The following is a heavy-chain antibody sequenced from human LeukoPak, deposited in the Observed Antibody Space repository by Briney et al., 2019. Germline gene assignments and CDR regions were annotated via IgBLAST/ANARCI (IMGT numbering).Heavy chain of an antibody. CDR3: ARAMSSYSSGWYWDY. Sequence: ASVKVSCKASGHTFTVYYMHWVRQAPGQGLEWMGWINPNSGGTNYAQKFQGWVTMTRDTSISTAYMELSRLRSDDTAVYYCARAMSSYSSGWYWDYWGQGTLVTVSS. V-gene: IGHV1-2*04. J-gene: IGHJ4*02. D-gene: IGHD6-19*01. CDR2: INPNSGGT. CDR1: GHTFTVYY.